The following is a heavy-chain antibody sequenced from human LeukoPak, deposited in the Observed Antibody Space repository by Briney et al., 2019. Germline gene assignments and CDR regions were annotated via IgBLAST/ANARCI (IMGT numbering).Heavy chain of an antibody. V-gene: IGHV3-53*01. Sequence: GGSLRLSCAASGFIVSSNYMSWVRQVPGKGLEWVSIIYSGGSTHYADSVKGRFTISRDNSKNTLYLQMNSLRVGDTAVYYCAGNYYYYMDVWGKGTTVTVSS. CDR2: IYSGGST. J-gene: IGHJ6*03. CDR1: GFIVSSNY. CDR3: AGNYYYYMDV.